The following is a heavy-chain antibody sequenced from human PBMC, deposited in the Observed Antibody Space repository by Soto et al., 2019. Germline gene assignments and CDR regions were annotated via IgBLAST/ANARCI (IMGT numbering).Heavy chain of an antibody. Sequence: QITLKESGPTVVKPTQTLTLRCTVSGLSITDSEMGVSWIRQPPGQPLEWLAHIDSSGEKSYRTFLKSRLAISKDTSKSQIVLTMTNMDPADTATYYCARRHLAVAVSPWFDPWGQGIPVTVSS. CDR3: ARRHLAVAVSPWFDP. V-gene: IGHV2-26*01. J-gene: IGHJ5*02. CDR2: IDSSGEK. D-gene: IGHD6-19*01. CDR1: GLSITDSEMG.